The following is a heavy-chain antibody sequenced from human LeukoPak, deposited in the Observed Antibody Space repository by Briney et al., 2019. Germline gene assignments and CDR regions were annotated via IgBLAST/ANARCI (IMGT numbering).Heavy chain of an antibody. CDR1: GFTFGSYA. CDR3: VKDTLQGPFDY. Sequence: GGSLRLSCSAPGFTFGSYAMHWVRQAPGKGLEYVSAISSNGGSTYYADSVKGRFTISRDNSKNTLYLQMSSLRAEDTAVYYCVKDTLQGPFDYWGQGTLVTVSS. CDR2: ISSNGGST. J-gene: IGHJ4*02. D-gene: IGHD4-11*01. V-gene: IGHV3-64D*06.